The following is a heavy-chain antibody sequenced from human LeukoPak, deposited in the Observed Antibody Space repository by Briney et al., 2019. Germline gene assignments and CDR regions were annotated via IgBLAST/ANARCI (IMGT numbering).Heavy chain of an antibody. V-gene: IGHV3-7*01. J-gene: IGHJ4*02. CDR1: GFTFSIYW. D-gene: IGHD1-26*01. CDR3: ARVVGPGDY. Sequence: TGGSLRLSCAASGFTFSIYWMSWVRQAPGKGLEWVANIKQDGSEKYYVDSVKGRFTISRDNAKNSLYLQMNSLRAEDTAVYYCARVVGPGDYWGQGTLVTVSS. CDR2: IKQDGSEK.